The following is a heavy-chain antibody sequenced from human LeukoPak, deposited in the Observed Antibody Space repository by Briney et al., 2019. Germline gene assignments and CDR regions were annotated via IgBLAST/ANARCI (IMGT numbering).Heavy chain of an antibody. CDR1: GGSISSYY. CDR2: IYTSGST. V-gene: IGHV4-4*07. Sequence: SETLSLTCTVSGGSISSYYWSWIRQPAGKGLEWIGRIYTSGSTNYNPSLKSRVTMSVDTSKNQFSLKLSSVTAADTAVYYCARDPGLVAARPGYYYHYMDVWGKGTTVTVSS. D-gene: IGHD6-6*01. CDR3: ARDPGLVAARPGYYYHYMDV. J-gene: IGHJ6*03.